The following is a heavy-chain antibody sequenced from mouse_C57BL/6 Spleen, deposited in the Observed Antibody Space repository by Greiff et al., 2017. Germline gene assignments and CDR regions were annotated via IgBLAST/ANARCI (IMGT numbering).Heavy chain of an antibody. Sequence: EVHLVESGGGLVKPGGSLKLSCAASGFTFSDYGMHWVRQAPEKGLEWVAYISSGSSTIYYADTVKGRFTISRDNAKNTLVLQMTSLRSEDTAMYYCARDDYGVMDYWGQGTSVTVSS. J-gene: IGHJ4*01. CDR2: ISSGSSTI. D-gene: IGHD2-4*01. V-gene: IGHV5-17*01. CDR3: ARDDYGVMDY. CDR1: GFTFSDYG.